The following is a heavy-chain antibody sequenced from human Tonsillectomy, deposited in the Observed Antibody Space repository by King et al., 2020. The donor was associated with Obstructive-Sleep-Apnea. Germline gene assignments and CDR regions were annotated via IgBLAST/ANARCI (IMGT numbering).Heavy chain of an antibody. J-gene: IGHJ4*02. CDR3: ARDLATGATSGFDY. V-gene: IGHV3-30*04. Sequence: VQLVESGGGVVQPGRSLRLSCAASGFTFRTYTMNWVRQAPGKGLEGLAVISFDVNIKYSADSVKGRFTISRDNSKDTLYLQMNSLRAEDTAVYYCARDLATGATSGFDYWGQGTLVTVSS. CDR2: ISFDVNIK. CDR1: GFTFRTYT. D-gene: IGHD1-1*01.